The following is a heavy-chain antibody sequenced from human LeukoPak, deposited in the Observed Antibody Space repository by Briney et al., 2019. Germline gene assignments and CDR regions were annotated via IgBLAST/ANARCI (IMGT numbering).Heavy chain of an antibody. Sequence: SETLSLTCTVSGYSISSGYYWSWIRQPPGKGLEWIGEINHSGSTNYNPSLKSRVTISVDTSKNQFSLKLSSVTAADTAVYYCARGGSGWYSRNWFDPWGQGTLVTVSS. J-gene: IGHJ5*02. CDR3: ARGGSGWYSRNWFDP. D-gene: IGHD6-19*01. V-gene: IGHV4-38-2*02. CDR1: GYSISSGYY. CDR2: INHSGST.